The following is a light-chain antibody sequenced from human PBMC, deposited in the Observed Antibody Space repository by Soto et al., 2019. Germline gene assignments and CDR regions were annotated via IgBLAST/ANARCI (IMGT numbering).Light chain of an antibody. CDR3: QQYGTWWT. CDR2: GAS. CDR1: QSVSSN. J-gene: IGKJ1*01. V-gene: IGKV3-15*01. Sequence: ELVMTPSPATLSVSPGERATLSCRASQSVSSNLAWYQQKPGQAPRLLIYGASTRATGIPARFSGSGSGTEFTLTISSLQSEDFAVYYCQQYGTWWTFGQGTKVELK.